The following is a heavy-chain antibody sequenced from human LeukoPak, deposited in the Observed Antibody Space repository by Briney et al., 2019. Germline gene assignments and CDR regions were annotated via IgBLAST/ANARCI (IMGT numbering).Heavy chain of an antibody. CDR1: GYTFTSYY. CDR3: ARELGATRYYYGMDV. D-gene: IGHD1-26*01. V-gene: IGHV1-46*01. CDR2: INPSGGST. Sequence: ASVKVSCKASGYTFTSYYMHWVRQAPGQGLEWMGIINPSGGSTSYAQKFQGRVTMTRDTSTSTVYMELSSLRSEDTAVYYCARELGATRYYYGMDVWGQGTTVTVSS. J-gene: IGHJ6*02.